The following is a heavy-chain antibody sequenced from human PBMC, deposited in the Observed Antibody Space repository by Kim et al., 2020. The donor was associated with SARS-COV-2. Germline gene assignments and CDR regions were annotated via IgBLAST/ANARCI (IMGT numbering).Heavy chain of an antibody. V-gene: IGHV3-15*01. CDR3: TTLAYGDYDCY. CDR2: IKSNTDGGTT. J-gene: IGHJ4*02. CDR1: GFTFSNAW. D-gene: IGHD4-17*01. Sequence: GGSLRLSCAASGFTFSNAWMSWVRQAPGKGLEWVGRIKSNTDGGTTDYAAPVKGRFTISRDDSKNTLYLQMNSLKTEDTAVYYCTTLAYGDYDCYWGQRTLFTVSS.